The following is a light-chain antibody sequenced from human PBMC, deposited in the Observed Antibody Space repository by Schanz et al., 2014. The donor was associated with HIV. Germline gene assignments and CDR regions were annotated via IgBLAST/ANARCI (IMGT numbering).Light chain of an antibody. CDR3: QQYGSSPGT. CDR1: QTVNIH. V-gene: IGKV3-15*01. CDR2: DAS. J-gene: IGKJ1*01. Sequence: EVVMTQSPATLSVSPGERATLSCRASQTVNIHLAWYQQKPGQAPRLLIYDASTRATGLPARFSGGGSGTDFTLTISRLEPEDFAVYYCQQYGSSPGTFGQGTKVEIK.